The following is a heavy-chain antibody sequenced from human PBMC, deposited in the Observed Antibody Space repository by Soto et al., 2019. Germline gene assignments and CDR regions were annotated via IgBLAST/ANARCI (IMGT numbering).Heavy chain of an antibody. J-gene: IGHJ4*02. Sequence: PGESLKISCKGSGYSFTSYWISWVRQMPGKGLEWMGRIDPSDSYTNYSPSFQGHVTISADKSISTAYLQWSSLKASDTAMYYCARRTGTTEKMDYWGQGTLVTAPQ. V-gene: IGHV5-10-1*01. D-gene: IGHD1-1*01. CDR1: GYSFTSYW. CDR3: ARRTGTTEKMDY. CDR2: IDPSDSYT.